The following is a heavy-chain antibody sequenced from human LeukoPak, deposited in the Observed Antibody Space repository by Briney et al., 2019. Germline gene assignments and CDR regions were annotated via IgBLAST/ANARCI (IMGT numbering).Heavy chain of an antibody. V-gene: IGHV3-53*01. D-gene: IGHD3-22*01. J-gene: IGHJ4*02. Sequence: GGSLRLSCAASGFTVSNTYMSWVRQAPGKGLEWVSVIYSAGGTFYSESVKGRFTISRDYSKNTLYLQMDSLRADDTAAYNCAKDSSGPAFWGQGTLVTVSS. CDR3: AKDSSGPAF. CDR2: IYSAGGT. CDR1: GFTVSNTY.